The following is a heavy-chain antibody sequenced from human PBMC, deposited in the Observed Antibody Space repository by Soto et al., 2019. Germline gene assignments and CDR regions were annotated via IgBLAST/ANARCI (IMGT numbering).Heavy chain of an antibody. V-gene: IGHV3-15*01. J-gene: IGHJ2*01. CDR1: GFTFSNAW. Sequence: VGSLRLSCAASGFTFSNAWMSWVRQAPGKGLEWVGRIKSKTDGGTTDYAAPVKGRFTISRDDSKNTLYLQMNSLKTEDTAVYYCTTANWGSNWYFDLWGRGTLVTVSS. D-gene: IGHD7-27*01. CDR2: IKSKTDGGTT. CDR3: TTANWGSNWYFDL.